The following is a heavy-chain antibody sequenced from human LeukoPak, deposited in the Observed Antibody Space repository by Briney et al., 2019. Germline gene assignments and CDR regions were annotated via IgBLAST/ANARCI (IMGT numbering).Heavy chain of an antibody. V-gene: IGHV3-21*01. J-gene: IGHJ4*02. D-gene: IGHD3-3*01. CDR1: GVTFSSYS. CDR2: IGSSSSYI. CDR3: ARAPTNYDFWSGYYQGGDYFDY. Sequence: GGSLRLSCAASGVTFSSYSMNWVRQAPGKGLEWVSSIGSSSSYIYYADSVKGRFTISRDNAKNSLYLQMNSLRAEDTAVYYCARAPTNYDFWSGYYQGGDYFDYWGQGTLVTVSS.